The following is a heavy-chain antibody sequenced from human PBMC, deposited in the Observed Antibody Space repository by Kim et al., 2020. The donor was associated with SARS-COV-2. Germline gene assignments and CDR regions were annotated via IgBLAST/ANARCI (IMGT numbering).Heavy chain of an antibody. V-gene: IGHV1-69*13. CDR2: IIPIFGTA. D-gene: IGHD3-22*01. CDR1: GGTFSSYA. CDR3: VRDRYYYDSSGPGSVDP. J-gene: IGHJ5*02. Sequence: SVKVSCKASGGTFSSYAISWVRQAPGQGLEWMGGIIPIFGTANYAQKFQGRATITADESTSTAYMELSSLRSEDTAVYYCVRDRYYYDSSGPGSVDPWGQGTLVTVSS.